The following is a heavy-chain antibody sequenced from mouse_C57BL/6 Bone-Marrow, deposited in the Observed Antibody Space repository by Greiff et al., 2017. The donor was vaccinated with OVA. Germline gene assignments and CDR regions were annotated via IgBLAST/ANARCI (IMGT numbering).Heavy chain of an antibody. D-gene: IGHD4-1*01. Sequence: EVQRVESGGGLVKPGGSLKLSCAASGFTFSSYAMSWVRQTPEKRLEWVATISDGGSYTYYPDNVKGRFTISRDNAKNNLYLQMSHLKSEDTAMYYCARESWDVWFAYWGQGTLVTVSA. V-gene: IGHV5-4*01. CDR2: ISDGGSYT. J-gene: IGHJ3*01. CDR3: ARESWDVWFAY. CDR1: GFTFSSYA.